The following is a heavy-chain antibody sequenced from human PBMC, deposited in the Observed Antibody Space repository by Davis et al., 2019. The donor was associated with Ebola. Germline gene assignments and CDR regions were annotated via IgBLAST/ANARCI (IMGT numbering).Heavy chain of an antibody. CDR1: GFTFSSYV. J-gene: IGHJ4*02. Sequence: GESLKISCAASGFTFSSYVMSWVRQAPGKGLEWVSALDSSGYATGYANSVKGRFTTSRDNSKNTLYLRMNSLRAEDTAIYYCAKSNPGSKQWPGPFDFWGQGTLVTVSS. CDR3: AKSNPGSKQWPGPFDF. V-gene: IGHV3-23*01. D-gene: IGHD6-19*01. CDR2: LDSSGYAT.